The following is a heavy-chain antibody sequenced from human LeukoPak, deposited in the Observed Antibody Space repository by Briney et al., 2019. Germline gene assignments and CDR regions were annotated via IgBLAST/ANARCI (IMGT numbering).Heavy chain of an antibody. Sequence: SVKVSCKTSAGTFSSYAISWVRQPPGQGLEWMGGIIPIFGTANNAQKFQGRVTITADEYTSTAYMELSSLRSDDTAVYYCARAGWIQLTPDAFDIWGQGTMVSVSS. CDR1: AGTFSSYA. CDR2: IIPIFGTA. V-gene: IGHV1-69*01. D-gene: IGHD5-18*01. J-gene: IGHJ3*02. CDR3: ARAGWIQLTPDAFDI.